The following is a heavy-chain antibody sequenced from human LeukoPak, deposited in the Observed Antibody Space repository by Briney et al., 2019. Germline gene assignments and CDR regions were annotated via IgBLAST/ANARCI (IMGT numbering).Heavy chain of an antibody. V-gene: IGHV4-59*08. Sequence: PSETLSLTCTVSGGSISSYYWTWIRQPPGKGLEWIGYIYYSGNTNYNPFLKSRVTISLDTSRNQFSLKLSSVTAADTAVYYCARGGNYGDYDGYFDYWGQGTLVTVSS. CDR3: ARGGNYGDYDGYFDY. CDR2: IYYSGNT. D-gene: IGHD4-17*01. J-gene: IGHJ4*02. CDR1: GGSISSYY.